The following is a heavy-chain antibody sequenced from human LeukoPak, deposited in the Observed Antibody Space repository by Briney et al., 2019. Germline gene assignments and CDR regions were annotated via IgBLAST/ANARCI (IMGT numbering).Heavy chain of an antibody. CDR2: INHSGST. CDR1: GGSFSGHY. D-gene: IGHD1-26*01. CDR3: ASLVGATDY. J-gene: IGHJ4*02. Sequence: SETLSLTCAVYGGSFSGHYWSWIRQPPGKGLEWIGEINHSGSTNYNPSLKSRVTISVDTSKNQFSLKLSSVTAADTAVYYCASLVGATDYWGQGTLVTVSS. V-gene: IGHV4-34*01.